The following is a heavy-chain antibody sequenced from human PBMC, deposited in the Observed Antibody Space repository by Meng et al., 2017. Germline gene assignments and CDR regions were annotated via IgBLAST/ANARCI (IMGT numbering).Heavy chain of an antibody. D-gene: IGHD6-13*01. J-gene: IGHJ3*02. V-gene: IGHV3-48*03. Sequence: GESLKISCAASGFTFSSYEMNWVRQAPGKGLEWVSYISSSGSTIYYADSVKGRFTISRDNAKNSLYLQMNSLRAEDTAVYYCARVCRSSWYGPSAFDIWGQGTRVTVSS. CDR3: ARVCRSSWYGPSAFDI. CDR2: ISSSGSTI. CDR1: GFTFSSYE.